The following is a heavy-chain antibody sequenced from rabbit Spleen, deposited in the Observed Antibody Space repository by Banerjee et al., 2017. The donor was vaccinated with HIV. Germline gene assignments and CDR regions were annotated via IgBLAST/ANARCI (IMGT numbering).Heavy chain of an antibody. CDR2: IDPIFGRT. J-gene: IGHJ4*01. V-gene: IGHV1S47*01. Sequence: QEQLVESGGGLVQPGGSLKLSCKASGFDFSVYGLSWVRQAPGKGLEWIGYIDPIFGRTYYASWVNGRFTISSHNAQNTLYLQLNSLTAADTATYFCARGSATMTMVITGYYLSLWGPGTLVTVS. CDR1: GFDFSVYG. D-gene: IGHD2-1*01. CDR3: ARGSATMTMVITGYYLSL.